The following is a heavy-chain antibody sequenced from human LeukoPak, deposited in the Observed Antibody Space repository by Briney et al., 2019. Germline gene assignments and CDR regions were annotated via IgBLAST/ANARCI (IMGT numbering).Heavy chain of an antibody. D-gene: IGHD4-17*01. CDR3: VRDGEAFDY. V-gene: IGHV4-34*01. Sequence: PSETLSLTCAVYGGSFSGYYWSWIRQPSGKGLEWIGEINHSGSTNYNPSLKSRVTISVDTSKNQFSLKLSSVTAADTAVYYCVRDGEAFDYWGQGTLVTVSS. J-gene: IGHJ4*02. CDR1: GGSFSGYY. CDR2: INHSGST.